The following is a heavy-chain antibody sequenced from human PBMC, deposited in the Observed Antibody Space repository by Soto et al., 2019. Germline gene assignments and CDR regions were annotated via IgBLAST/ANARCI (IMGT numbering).Heavy chain of an antibody. CDR1: GADIRRSY. CDR3: ARVPVAGGWGVVPDYYYYYMDV. J-gene: IGHJ6*03. CDR2: IYYSGST. V-gene: IGHV4-59*01. Sequence: AAETLSLSCTISGADIRRSYWSWFRQPPGKGLEWIGYIYYSGSTNYNPSLKSRVTISVDTSKNQFSLKLSSVTAADKAVYYCARVPVAGGWGVVPDYYYYYMDVWGKGTTVTVSS. D-gene: IGHD2-2*01.